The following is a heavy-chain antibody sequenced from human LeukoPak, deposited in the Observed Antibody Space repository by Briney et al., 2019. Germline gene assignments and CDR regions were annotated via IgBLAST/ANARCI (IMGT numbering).Heavy chain of an antibody. V-gene: IGHV4-38-2*02. J-gene: IGHJ4*02. D-gene: IGHD3-3*01. CDR2: VYHSGST. Sequence: SETLSLTCTVSGYSISSGYYCGWIRQPPGKGREWIGSVYHSGSTYYNPSLKSRVTISMDKSKNQFSLKLTAVTAADTAVYYCGSQKEWSLTEYHFDYWGQGTLVTVSS. CDR1: GYSISSGYY. CDR3: GSQKEWSLTEYHFDY.